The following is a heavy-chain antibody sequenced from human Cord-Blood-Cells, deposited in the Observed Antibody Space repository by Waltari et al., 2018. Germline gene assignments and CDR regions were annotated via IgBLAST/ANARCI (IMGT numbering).Heavy chain of an antibody. V-gene: IGHV4-34*01. CDR3: AGWARRGRVLEWLVSFDY. CDR1: GGSFSGYY. J-gene: IGHJ4*02. CDR2: INHSGST. D-gene: IGHD3-3*01. Sequence: QVQLQQWGAGMLKPSESLSLTCAVYGGSFSGYYWSWIRQPPGKGLELIGEINHSGSTKCDPCFKRRVTISVNTSKNRFSLDRGSVTAADTAVYYCAGWARRGRVLEWLVSFDYWGQGTLVTVSS.